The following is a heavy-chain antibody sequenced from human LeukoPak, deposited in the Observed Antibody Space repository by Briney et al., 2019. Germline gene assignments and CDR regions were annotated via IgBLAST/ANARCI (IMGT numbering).Heavy chain of an antibody. J-gene: IGHJ3*02. D-gene: IGHD1-26*01. CDR3: ASSTYSGSHWDAFDI. V-gene: IGHV3-74*01. Sequence: GGSLRLSRAASGFTFSSYWMHWVRQAPGKGLVWVSRIDSYGSSTSFADSVKGRFTISRDNAKNTLYLQMNSLRAEDTAVYYCASSTYSGSHWDAFDIWGQGTMVTVSS. CDR1: GFTFSSYW. CDR2: IDSYGSST.